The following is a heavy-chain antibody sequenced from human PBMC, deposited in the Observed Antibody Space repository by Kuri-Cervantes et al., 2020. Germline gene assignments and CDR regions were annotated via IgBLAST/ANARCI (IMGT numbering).Heavy chain of an antibody. CDR1: GFTFSSYW. CDR2: IKQDGSEK. Sequence: GESLKISCAVSGFTFSSYWMSWVRQAPGKGLEWVANIKQDGSEKYYVDSVKGRFTISRDNAKSSLHLQMNSLRAEDTAVYYCAREAGYDILTGYYPPYWGQGTLVTVSS. CDR3: AREAGYDILTGYYPPY. J-gene: IGHJ4*02. D-gene: IGHD3-9*01. V-gene: IGHV3-7*01.